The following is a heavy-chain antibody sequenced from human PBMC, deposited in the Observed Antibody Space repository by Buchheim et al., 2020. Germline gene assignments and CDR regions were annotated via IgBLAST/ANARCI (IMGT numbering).Heavy chain of an antibody. J-gene: IGHJ4*02. Sequence: EVQLVESGGGLVKPGGSLRLSCAASGFTFSSYSMNWVRQAPGKGLEWVSSISSSSSYKYYADSVKGRFTISRDNAKNSLYLQMNSLRAEDTAVYYCARSRSSWYRSTLDYWGQGTL. CDR2: ISSSSSYK. V-gene: IGHV3-21*01. CDR3: ARSRSSWYRSTLDY. CDR1: GFTFSSYS. D-gene: IGHD6-13*01.